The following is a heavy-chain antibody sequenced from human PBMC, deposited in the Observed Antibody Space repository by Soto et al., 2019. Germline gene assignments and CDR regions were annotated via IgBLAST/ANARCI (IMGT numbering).Heavy chain of an antibody. CDR2: ISGSGGST. D-gene: IGHD7-27*01. Sequence: EVQLLESGGGLVQPGGSLRLSCAASGFTFSSYAMSWVRQAPGKGLEWVSAISGSGGSTYYADSVKDRFTISRDNSKNTLYLQMNSLRAEDTAVYYCAKDPHNYLGWSWFDPWGQGTLVTVSS. CDR1: GFTFSSYA. CDR3: AKDPHNYLGWSWFDP. J-gene: IGHJ5*02. V-gene: IGHV3-23*01.